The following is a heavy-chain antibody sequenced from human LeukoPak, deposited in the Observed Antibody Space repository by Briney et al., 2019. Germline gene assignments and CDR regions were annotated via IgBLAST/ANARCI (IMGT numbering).Heavy chain of an antibody. Sequence: PGRSLRLSCAASGFTFDDYAMHWVRQAPGKGLEWVSGISWNSGSIGYADSVKGRFTISRDNAKNSLYLQMNSLRAEDTAVYYCARDMIYYYDSSGYYRFDYWGQGTLVTVSS. D-gene: IGHD3-22*01. CDR2: ISWNSGSI. V-gene: IGHV3-9*01. CDR3: ARDMIYYYDSSGYYRFDY. J-gene: IGHJ4*02. CDR1: GFTFDDYA.